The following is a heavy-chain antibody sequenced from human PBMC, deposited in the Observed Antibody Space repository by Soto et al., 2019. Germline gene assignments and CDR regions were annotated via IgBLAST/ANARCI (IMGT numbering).Heavy chain of an antibody. CDR1: GFTFSSYS. V-gene: IGHV3-21*01. D-gene: IGHD3-16*02. Sequence: ESGGGLVKPGGSLRLSCAASGFTFSSYSMNWVRQAPGKGLEWVSSISSSSSYIYYADSVKGRFTISRDNAKNSLYLQMNSLRAEDTAVYYCARENYVWGSYRSNYFDYWGQGTLVTVSS. CDR3: ARENYVWGSYRSNYFDY. J-gene: IGHJ4*02. CDR2: ISSSSSYI.